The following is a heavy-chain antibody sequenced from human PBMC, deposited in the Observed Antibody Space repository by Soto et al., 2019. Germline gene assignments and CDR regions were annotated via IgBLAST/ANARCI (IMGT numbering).Heavy chain of an antibody. CDR3: AKAPGYSYGPNWFDP. V-gene: IGHV3-23*01. Sequence: EVQLLESGGGLVQPGGSLRLSCAASGFTFSSYAMSWVRQAPGKGLEWVSAISGSGGSTYYADSVKGRFTISRDNSKNTLYLQMNSMRAEDTAVYYGAKAPGYSYGPNWFDPRGQGTLVTVSS. CDR1: GFTFSSYA. D-gene: IGHD5-18*01. J-gene: IGHJ5*02. CDR2: ISGSGGST.